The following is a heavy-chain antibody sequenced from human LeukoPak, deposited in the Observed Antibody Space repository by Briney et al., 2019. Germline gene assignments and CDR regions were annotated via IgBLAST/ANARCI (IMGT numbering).Heavy chain of an antibody. D-gene: IGHD3-9*01. Sequence: SETLSLTCTVSGGSISSSSYYWGWIRQPPGKGLEWIGSISSSGSAYYNPSLKSRLTISVDTSKNQFSLKLSSVTAADTAVYFCARLNILTAYSFDYWGQGTLVTVSS. CDR1: GGSISSSSYY. V-gene: IGHV4-39*01. CDR2: ISSSGSA. J-gene: IGHJ4*02. CDR3: ARLNILTAYSFDY.